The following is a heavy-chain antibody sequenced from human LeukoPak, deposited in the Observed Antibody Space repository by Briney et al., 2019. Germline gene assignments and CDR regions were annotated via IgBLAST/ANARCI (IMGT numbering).Heavy chain of an antibody. D-gene: IGHD3-10*01. J-gene: IGHJ4*02. CDR1: GGSISSYY. CDR3: AEHYMGSSYNHGLDC. Sequence: PSETLSLTCTVSGGSISSYYWSWIRQPAGKGLEWIGRIYTSGSTNYNPSLKSRVTMSVDTSKNQFSLKLSSVTAADTALYYCAEHYMGSSYNHGLDCWGQGTLVTVSS. V-gene: IGHV4-4*07. CDR2: IYTSGST.